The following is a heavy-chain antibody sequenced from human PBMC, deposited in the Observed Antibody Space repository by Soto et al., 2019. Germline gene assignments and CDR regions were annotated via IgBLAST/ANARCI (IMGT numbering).Heavy chain of an antibody. D-gene: IGHD3-3*01. J-gene: IGHJ6*02. CDR3: ARLPDLSYDFWSGYLPYYYYGMDV. CDR2: IYYSGST. CDR1: GGSISSSSYY. V-gene: IGHV4-39*01. Sequence: WETLSLTCTVSGGSISSSSYYWGWIRQPPGKGLEWIGSIYYSGSTYYNPSLKSRVTISVDTSKNQFSLKLSSVTAADTAVYYCARLPDLSYDFWSGYLPYYYYGMDVWGQGTTVTVS.